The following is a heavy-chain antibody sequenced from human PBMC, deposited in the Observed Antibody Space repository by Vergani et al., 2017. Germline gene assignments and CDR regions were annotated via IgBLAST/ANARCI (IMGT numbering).Heavy chain of an antibody. Sequence: EVQLVESGGGLVKPGGSLRLSCAASGFTFSSYSMNWVRQAPGKGLEWVSSISSSSSYIYYADSVKGRFTISRDNSKNTLYLQMNSLRAEDTAVYYCAKDWSGRPAWGGFDYWGQGTLVTVSS. CDR1: GFTFSSYS. D-gene: IGHD3-3*01. J-gene: IGHJ4*02. CDR3: AKDWSGRPAWGGFDY. CDR2: ISSSSSYI. V-gene: IGHV3-21*04.